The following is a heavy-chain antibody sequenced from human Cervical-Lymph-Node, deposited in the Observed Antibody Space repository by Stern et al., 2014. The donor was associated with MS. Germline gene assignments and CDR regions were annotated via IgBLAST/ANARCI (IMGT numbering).Heavy chain of an antibody. Sequence: VQLVESGPGLVKPSETLSLSCTVSGGSISTSGYYWNWIRQHPGKGLVWIGYISFSGDNFYNASLKSRLRMSIDKSKNQFSLQLSSVTVADTAVYYCARDTSWSPFDAWGQGTLVTVSS. J-gene: IGHJ4*02. CDR2: ISFSGDN. D-gene: IGHD3-3*01. CDR3: ARDTSWSPFDA. CDR1: GGSISTSGYY. V-gene: IGHV4-31*03.